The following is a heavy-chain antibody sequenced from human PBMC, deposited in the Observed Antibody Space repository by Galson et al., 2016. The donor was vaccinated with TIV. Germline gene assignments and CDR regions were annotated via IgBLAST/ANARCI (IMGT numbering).Heavy chain of an antibody. CDR2: ISGYSVNT. CDR1: GYTFNNFG. Sequence: SVKVSCKASGYTFNNFGITWVRQAPGQGLEWMGWISGYSVNTNYEQKFQGRVTMTTDTSTSTAYMELRSLGSDDTAVYYCARVPHSTYCSTSTCKGYYLDVWGRGTTVTVSS. D-gene: IGHD2-2*01. V-gene: IGHV1-18*01. J-gene: IGHJ6*03. CDR3: ARVPHSTYCSTSTCKGYYLDV.